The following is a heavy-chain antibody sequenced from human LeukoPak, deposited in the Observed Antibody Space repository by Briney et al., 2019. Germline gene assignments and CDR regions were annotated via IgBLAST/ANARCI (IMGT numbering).Heavy chain of an antibody. CDR1: GFTVSSNY. V-gene: IGHV3-23*01. CDR2: ISGSGGST. J-gene: IGHJ6*02. CDR3: AKFGGSATRDYYYGMDV. Sequence: GGSLRLSCAASGFTVSSNYMSWVRQAPGKGLEWVSAISGSGGSTYYADSVKGRFTISRDNSKNTLYLHMNSLRAEDTAVYYCAKFGGSATRDYYYGMDVWGQGTTVTVSS. D-gene: IGHD2-15*01.